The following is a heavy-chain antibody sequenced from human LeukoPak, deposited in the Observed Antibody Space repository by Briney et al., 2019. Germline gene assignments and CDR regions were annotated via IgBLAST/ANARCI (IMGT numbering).Heavy chain of an antibody. CDR1: GFTFSSYA. D-gene: IGHD4-23*01. Sequence: GGSLRLSCAASGFTFSSYAMSWVRQAPGKGLEWVSAISGSGGSTYYADSVKGRFTISRDNSKNTLYLQMNSLRAEDTAVYYCARDLTYGGNSGYWGQGTLVTVSS. J-gene: IGHJ4*02. CDR2: ISGSGGST. V-gene: IGHV3-23*01. CDR3: ARDLTYGGNSGY.